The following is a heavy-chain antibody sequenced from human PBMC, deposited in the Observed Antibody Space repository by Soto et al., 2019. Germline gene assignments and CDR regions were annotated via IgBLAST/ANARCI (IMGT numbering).Heavy chain of an antibody. D-gene: IGHD1-26*01. CDR2: MSGSGDSI. Sequence: EVQLLESGGGLIQPGGSLRLSCAASGFIFSSYIMTWVRQAPGKGLECVSGMSGSGDSIYYANSVKGRFTISRDNSKNTMHLQMNSRRAEDTAVYYCAKAVPIRNGSRGLFDDWGQGTLVTVSS. V-gene: IGHV3-23*01. CDR1: GFIFSSYI. J-gene: IGHJ4*02. CDR3: AKAVPIRNGSRGLFDD.